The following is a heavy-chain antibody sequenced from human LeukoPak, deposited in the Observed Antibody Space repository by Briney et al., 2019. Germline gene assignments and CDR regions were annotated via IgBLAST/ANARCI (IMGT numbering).Heavy chain of an antibody. J-gene: IGHJ5*02. Sequence: PSETLSLTCTVSGDSISSGNYYWSWIRQPAGKGLEWIGRIYTSGSTNYNPSLKSRVTISVDTSKNQFSLKLSSVTAADTAVYYCARAAGYCSSTSCYIFNWFDPWGQGTLVTVSS. CDR3: ARAAGYCSSTSCYIFNWFDP. CDR2: IYTSGST. V-gene: IGHV4-61*02. D-gene: IGHD2-2*01. CDR1: GDSISSGNYY.